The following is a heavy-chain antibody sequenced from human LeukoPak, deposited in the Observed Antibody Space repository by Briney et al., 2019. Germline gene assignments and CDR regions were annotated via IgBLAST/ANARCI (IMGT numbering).Heavy chain of an antibody. D-gene: IGHD1-26*01. V-gene: IGHV3-15*01. CDR2: IKSKTDGETT. CDR3: LDLGSPHVCDI. Sequence: GGSLRLSCEASGFNFNKAWMDWVRQAPGKGLEWVVRIKSKTDGETTNYAAPVKGRFTISRDDSKNTLFLQMNGLRTDDTAVYHCLDLGSPHVCDIWGQGTMVTVS. CDR1: GFNFNKAW. J-gene: IGHJ3*02.